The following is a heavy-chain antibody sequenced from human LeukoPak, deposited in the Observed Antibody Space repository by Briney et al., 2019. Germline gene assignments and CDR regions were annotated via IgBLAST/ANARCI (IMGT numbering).Heavy chain of an antibody. J-gene: IGHJ4*02. CDR3: VTSGSLRLGELSPIDF. Sequence: GGSLRLSCAASGFTFSSYAMHWVRQAPGKGLEWVAVISYDGSNKYHADSVRGRFTVSRDNSKNTLGLQMDSLRAEDTALYYCVTSGSLRLGELSPIDFWGQGTLVTVSS. CDR1: GFTFSSYA. D-gene: IGHD3-16*02. V-gene: IGHV3-30*04. CDR2: ISYDGSNK.